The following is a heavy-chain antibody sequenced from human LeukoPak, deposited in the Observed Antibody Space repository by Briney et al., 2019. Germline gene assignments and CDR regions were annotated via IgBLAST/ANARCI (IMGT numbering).Heavy chain of an antibody. CDR1: GNSISSGDNY. CDR2: IYTSGST. V-gene: IGHV4-61*02. Sequence: SQTLSLTCTVSGNSISSGDNYWSWIRQPAGKGLEWIGRIYTSGSTNYNPSLKSRVTISVDTSKNQFSLKLSSVTAADTAVYYCARDPSFGYDNWFDPWGQGTLVTVSS. CDR3: ARDPSFGYDNWFDP. D-gene: IGHD3-16*01. J-gene: IGHJ5*02.